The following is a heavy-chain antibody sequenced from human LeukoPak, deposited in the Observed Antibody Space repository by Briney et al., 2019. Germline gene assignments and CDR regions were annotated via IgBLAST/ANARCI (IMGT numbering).Heavy chain of an antibody. J-gene: IGHJ4*02. V-gene: IGHV4-39*01. CDR2: IYYSGST. Sequence: PSETLSLTCTVSGGSISSSSYYWGWIRQPPGKGLEWIGSIYYSGSTYYNPSLKSRVTISVDTSKNQFSPKLSSVTAADTAVYYCARYPEALDYWGQGTLVTVSS. D-gene: IGHD1-14*01. CDR3: ARYPEALDY. CDR1: GGSISSSSYY.